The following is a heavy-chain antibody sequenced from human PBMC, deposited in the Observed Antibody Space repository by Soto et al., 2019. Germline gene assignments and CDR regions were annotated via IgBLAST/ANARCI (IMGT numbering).Heavy chain of an antibody. CDR2: INHSGST. J-gene: IGHJ6*03. CDR1: AGSFSGYY. V-gene: IGHV4-34*01. CDR3: ARGRRRPVYYYYYMDV. Sequence: TLSLTCAVYAGSFSGYYWSWIRQPPGKGLEWIGEINHSGSTNYNPSLKSRVTISVDTSKNQFSLKLSSVTAADTAVYYCARGRRRPVYYYYYMDVWGKGTTVTVSS.